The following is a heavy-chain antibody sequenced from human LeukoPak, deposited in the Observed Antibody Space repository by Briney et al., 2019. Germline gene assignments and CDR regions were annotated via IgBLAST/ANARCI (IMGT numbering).Heavy chain of an antibody. J-gene: IGHJ6*02. Sequence: PSETLSLTCAVYGGSFSGYYWSWIRQPPGKGLEWIGYIYYSGSTNYNPSLKSRVTISVDTSKNQFSLKLSSVTAADTAVYYCARVRGSSWSLGMDVWGQGTTVTVSS. V-gene: IGHV4-59*01. CDR2: IYYSGST. D-gene: IGHD6-13*01. CDR3: ARVRGSSWSLGMDV. CDR1: GGSFSGYY.